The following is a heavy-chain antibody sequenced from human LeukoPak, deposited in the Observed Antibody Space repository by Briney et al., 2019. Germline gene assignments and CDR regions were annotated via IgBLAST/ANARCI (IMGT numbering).Heavy chain of an antibody. V-gene: IGHV4-34*01. CDR2: INHSGST. Sequence: SETLSLTCAVYGGFFSGYYRSWIRQPPGKGLEWVGEINHSGSTNYNPSLKSRVTISVDTSKNQFSLKLSSVTAADTAVYYCARGYCSGGSCYFGRRANWFDPWGQGTLVTVSS. CDR3: ARGYCSGGSCYFGRRANWFDP. CDR1: GGFFSGYY. J-gene: IGHJ5*02. D-gene: IGHD2-15*01.